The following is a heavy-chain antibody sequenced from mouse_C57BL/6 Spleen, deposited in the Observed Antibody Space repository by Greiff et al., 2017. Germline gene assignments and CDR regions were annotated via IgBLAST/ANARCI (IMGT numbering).Heavy chain of an antibody. J-gene: IGHJ2*01. CDR3: AIERGITTVVVPYYFDY. V-gene: IGHV1-9*01. Sequence: QVQLQQSGAELMKPGASVKLSCKATGYTFTGYWIEWVKQRPGHGLEWIGEILPGSGSTNYNEKFKGKATFTAVTSSNTAYMQLSSLTTEDSAIYYCAIERGITTVVVPYYFDYGGQGTTLTVST. CDR1: GYTFTGYW. D-gene: IGHD1-1*01. CDR2: ILPGSGST.